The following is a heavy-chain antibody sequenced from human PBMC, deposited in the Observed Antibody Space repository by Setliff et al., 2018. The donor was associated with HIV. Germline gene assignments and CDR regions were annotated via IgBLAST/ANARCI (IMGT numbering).Heavy chain of an antibody. CDR3: AREDSSYHYFDY. CDR2: IYNSVTT. V-gene: IGHV4-59*01. J-gene: IGHJ4*02. Sequence: SETLSLTCIVSGASISSNTWSWIRQAPGKGLQWIGFIYNSVTTNYNPSLKSRVTISLDTSKNQFSLKLTSVTAADTAVYYCAREDSSYHYFDYWGQGMLVTVSS. D-gene: IGHD6-13*01. CDR1: GASISSNT.